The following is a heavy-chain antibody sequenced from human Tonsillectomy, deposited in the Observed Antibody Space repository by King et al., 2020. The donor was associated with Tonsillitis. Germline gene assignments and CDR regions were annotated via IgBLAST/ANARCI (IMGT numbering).Heavy chain of an antibody. CDR1: GFTFTRNW. CDR2: IKQDGSET. V-gene: IGHV3-7*01. D-gene: IGHD2-21*01. CDR3: VRDWVISLVAGDY. Sequence: DVQLVESGGGLVQPGGSLRLSCAASGFTFTRNWMSWVRQAPGKGLEWVANIKQDGSETNYVDSVKGRFTISRDNAKNSLYLEMNSLRGEDTAVYYCVRDWVISLVAGDYWGQGTLVSVSP. J-gene: IGHJ4*02.